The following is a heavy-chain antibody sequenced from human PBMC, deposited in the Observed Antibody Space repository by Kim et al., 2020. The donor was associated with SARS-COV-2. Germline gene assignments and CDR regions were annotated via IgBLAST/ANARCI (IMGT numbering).Heavy chain of an antibody. CDR2: IYYSGST. CDR3: ARSFDGHIVVVTAAY. D-gene: IGHD2-21*02. CDR1: GGSISSSSYY. Sequence: SETLSLTCTVSGGSISSSSYYWGWIRQPPGKGLEWIGSIYYSGSTYYNPSLKSRVTISVDTSKNQFSLKLSSVTAADTAVYYCARSFDGHIVVVTAAYWGQGTLVTVSS. J-gene: IGHJ4*02. V-gene: IGHV4-39*01.